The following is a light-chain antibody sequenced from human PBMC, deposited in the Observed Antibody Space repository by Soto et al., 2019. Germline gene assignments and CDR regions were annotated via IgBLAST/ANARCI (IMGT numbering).Light chain of an antibody. CDR3: QQYNNWPPWT. CDR1: QTVSGN. J-gene: IGKJ1*01. V-gene: IGKV3-15*01. Sequence: EIVMTQSPATLSVSPGERASLSCRASQTVSGNLAWYQQKPGQAPRLLIYGVSTRATGVPGRFSGSGSGTDFTLTISGLQSEDFAVYYCQQYNNWPPWTFGQGTEVAIK. CDR2: GVS.